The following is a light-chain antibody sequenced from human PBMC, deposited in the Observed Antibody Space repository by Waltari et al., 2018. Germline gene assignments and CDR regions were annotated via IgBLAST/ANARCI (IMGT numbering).Light chain of an antibody. CDR1: SSDVGGYNF. V-gene: IGLV2-14*01. Sequence: GQSITISCTGTSSDVGGYNFVSWYQQHPGKAPKFMIYEVSNRPSGVSNRFSGSKSGNTASLTISGLQAEDEADYYCSSYTSTNTLVFGGGTKLTVL. CDR2: EVS. J-gene: IGLJ3*02. CDR3: SSYTSTNTLV.